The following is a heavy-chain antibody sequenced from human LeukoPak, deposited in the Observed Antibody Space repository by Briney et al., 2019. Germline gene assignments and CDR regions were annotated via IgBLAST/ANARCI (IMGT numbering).Heavy chain of an antibody. D-gene: IGHD6-13*01. CDR3: ARVDSSSWANDY. V-gene: IGHV3-21*01. Sequence: PGGSLRLSCAASGFTFSSYSMNWVRQAPGKGLEWVSSISSSSSYIYYADSVKGRFTISRDNAKNSLCLQMNSLRAEDTAVYYCARVDSSSWANDYWGQGTLVTVSS. CDR2: ISSSSSYI. J-gene: IGHJ4*02. CDR1: GFTFSSYS.